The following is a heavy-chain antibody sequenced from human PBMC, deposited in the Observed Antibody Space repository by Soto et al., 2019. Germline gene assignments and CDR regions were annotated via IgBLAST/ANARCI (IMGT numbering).Heavy chain of an antibody. Sequence: QAQLVQSGAEVKKPGASVKVSCKASENTFSSYYLHWVRQAPGQGLEWMGMIHPSGGGATYAQKFLGRVTMTRDTSTSTVFMELSSLRSDDTAIYYCSRGGPITVVTASFDFWGQGTLVTVSS. CDR3: SRGGPITVVTASFDF. V-gene: IGHV1-46*03. D-gene: IGHD2-21*02. J-gene: IGHJ4*02. CDR2: IHPSGGGA. CDR1: ENTFSSYY.